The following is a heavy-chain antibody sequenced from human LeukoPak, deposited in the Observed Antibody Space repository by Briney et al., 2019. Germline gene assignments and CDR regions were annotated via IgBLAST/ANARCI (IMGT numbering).Heavy chain of an antibody. CDR2: IYTSGSS. CDR1: GGSISSYY. Sequence: EXLSLTCTVSGGSISSYYWSWVRQPAGKGLEWIGRIYTSGSSNYNPSLQSRVTMSVDTSKNQFSLKLSFVTAADTAVYYCARVWVVVPAFDIWGQGTMVTVSS. CDR3: ARVWVVVPAFDI. V-gene: IGHV4-4*07. D-gene: IGHD2-2*01. J-gene: IGHJ3*02.